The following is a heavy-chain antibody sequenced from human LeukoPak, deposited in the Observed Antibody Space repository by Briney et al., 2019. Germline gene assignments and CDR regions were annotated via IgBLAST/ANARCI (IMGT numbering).Heavy chain of an antibody. D-gene: IGHD2-2*01. Sequence: EASVKVSCKASGYTFTGYYIHWVRQAPGQGLEWMGWINPNSGGTNYAQKFQGRVTMTRDTSITTAYMDLSRLISDDTAVYYCARTPREYQLPSHYWGQGTLVTVSS. J-gene: IGHJ4*02. CDR1: GYTFTGYY. CDR2: INPNSGGT. V-gene: IGHV1-2*02. CDR3: ARTPREYQLPSHY.